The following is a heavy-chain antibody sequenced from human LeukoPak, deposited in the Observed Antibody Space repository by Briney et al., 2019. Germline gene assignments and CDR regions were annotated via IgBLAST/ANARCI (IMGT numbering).Heavy chain of an antibody. Sequence: SQTLSLTCTVSGGSISSGGYYWSWIRQHPGKGLEWIGYTYYSGSTYYNPSLKSRVTISVDTSKNQFSLKLSSGTAADTAVYYCARDVAAEGWFDPWGQGTLVTVSS. CDR3: ARDVAAEGWFDP. D-gene: IGHD6-25*01. CDR2: TYYSGST. CDR1: GGSISSGGYY. V-gene: IGHV4-31*03. J-gene: IGHJ5*02.